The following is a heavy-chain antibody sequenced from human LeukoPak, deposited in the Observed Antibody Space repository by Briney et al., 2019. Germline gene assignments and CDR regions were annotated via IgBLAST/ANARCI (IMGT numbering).Heavy chain of an antibody. V-gene: IGHV3-23*01. D-gene: IGHD6-19*01. CDR1: GFTFSSYV. J-gene: IGHJ4*02. CDR3: AKRAVAEYYFDY. CDR2: VSGGSR. Sequence: GGSLRLSCAASGFTFSSYVMTWVRQAPGKGLEWVSVVSGGSRLYAKAGKGRGTISRHYSKNTLYLQMNSLRAEDTAVYYCAKRAVAEYYFDYWGQGTLVTVSS.